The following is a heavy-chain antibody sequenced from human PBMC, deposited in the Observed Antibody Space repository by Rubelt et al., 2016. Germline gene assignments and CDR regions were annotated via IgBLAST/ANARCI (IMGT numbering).Heavy chain of an antibody. CDR3: ARDSSAYSSSWYGYYFDY. D-gene: IGHD6-13*01. J-gene: IGHJ4*02. CDR2: ISWNSGSI. V-gene: IGHV3-9*01. Sequence: GLEWVSGISWNSGSIGYADSVKGRFTISRDNAKNSLYLQMNSLRDEDTAVYYCARDSSAYSSSWYGYYFDYWGQGTLVTVSS.